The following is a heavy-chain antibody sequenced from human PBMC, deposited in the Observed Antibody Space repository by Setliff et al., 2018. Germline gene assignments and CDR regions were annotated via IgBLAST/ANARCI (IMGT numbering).Heavy chain of an antibody. CDR2: ISAYNGNT. CDR3: ARDGYYDSSGRSPSDC. J-gene: IGHJ4*02. CDR1: GYTFTSYG. D-gene: IGHD3-22*01. Sequence: VASVKVSCKASGYTFTSYGISWVRQAPGQGLEWMGWISAYNGNTKYAQKLQGRVTVTTDTSTSTAYMELRSLRSDDTAVYYCARDGYYDSSGRSPSDCWGQGTLVTVSS. V-gene: IGHV1-18*01.